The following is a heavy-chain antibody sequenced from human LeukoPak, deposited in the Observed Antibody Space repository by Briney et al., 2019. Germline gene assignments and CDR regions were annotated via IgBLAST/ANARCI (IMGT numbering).Heavy chain of an antibody. V-gene: IGHV1-2*02. D-gene: IGHD6-13*01. CDR1: GYTFTGYY. CDR3: ARMYSSSWYESWYFDL. Sequence: GASVKISCKASGYTFTGYYMHWVRQAPGQGLEWMGWINPNSGGTNYAQKFQGRVTMTRDTSISTAYVELSRLRSDDTAVYYCARMYSSSWYESWYFDLWGRGTLVTVSS. J-gene: IGHJ2*01. CDR2: INPNSGGT.